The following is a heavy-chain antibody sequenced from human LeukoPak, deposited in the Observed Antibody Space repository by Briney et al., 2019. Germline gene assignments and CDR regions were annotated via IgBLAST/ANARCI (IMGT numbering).Heavy chain of an antibody. CDR3: AKGGSYCDY. CDR2: ISYDGSNK. CDR1: GFTFSSYG. J-gene: IGHJ4*02. V-gene: IGHV3-30*18. Sequence: GGSLRLSCAASGFTFSSYGMHWVRQAPGKGLEWVAVISYDGSNKYYADSVKGRFTISRDNSKNTLYLQMNSLRAEDTAVYYCAKGGSYCDYWGQGTLVTVSS. D-gene: IGHD1-26*01.